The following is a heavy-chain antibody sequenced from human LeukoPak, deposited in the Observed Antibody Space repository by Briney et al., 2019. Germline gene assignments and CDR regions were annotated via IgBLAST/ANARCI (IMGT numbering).Heavy chain of an antibody. D-gene: IGHD2-2*01. J-gene: IGHJ3*02. V-gene: IGHV1-2*02. Sequence: ASVKVSCKASGYTFTGYYLHWVRQAPGQGLEWMGWINPNSGDTRYAQKFQGRVTMTRDTSISTAYMELTSLRSDDTAVYYCARDYNYCSSDRCYDAFDIWGQGTMVTVSS. CDR1: GYTFTGYY. CDR2: INPNSGDT. CDR3: ARDYNYCSSDRCYDAFDI.